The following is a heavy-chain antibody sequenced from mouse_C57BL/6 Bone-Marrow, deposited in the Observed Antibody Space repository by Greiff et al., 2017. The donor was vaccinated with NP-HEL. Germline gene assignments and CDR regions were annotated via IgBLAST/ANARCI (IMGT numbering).Heavy chain of an antibody. V-gene: IGHV1-59*01. D-gene: IGHD2-4*01. J-gene: IGHJ3*01. CDR2: IDPSDSYT. CDR3: ARWGLRRGAY. CDR1: GYTFTSYW. Sequence: QVQLQQPGAELVRPGTSVKLSCKASGYTFTSYWMHWVKQRPGQGLEWIGVIDPSDSYTNYNQKFKGKATLTVDTSSSTAYMQLSSLTSEDSAVYYCARWGLRRGAYWGQGTLVTVSA.